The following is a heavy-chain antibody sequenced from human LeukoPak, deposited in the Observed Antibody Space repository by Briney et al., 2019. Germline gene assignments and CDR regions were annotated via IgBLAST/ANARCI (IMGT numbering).Heavy chain of an antibody. J-gene: IGHJ1*01. CDR1: GYRFTNHW. V-gene: IGHV5-51*01. CDR3: ARQMAPTAYPWYFHH. D-gene: IGHD1-1*01. CDR2: IYPGDSDT. Sequence: PGESLQISCQASGYRFTNHWIGWVRQLPGKGLEWMGIIYPGDSDTKYSPSFQGQVTISADKSISTAFLQWGSLKASDSAMYYCARQMAPTAYPWYFHHWGQGTLVTVSS.